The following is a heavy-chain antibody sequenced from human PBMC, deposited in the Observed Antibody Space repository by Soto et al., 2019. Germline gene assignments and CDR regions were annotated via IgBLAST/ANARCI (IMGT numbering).Heavy chain of an antibody. CDR3: ARDRPTSSIRARDYYYAMDV. CDR1: GYTFITYG. CDR2: ISSYNGNT. J-gene: IGHJ6*02. D-gene: IGHD6-6*01. V-gene: IGHV1-18*01. Sequence: ASVKVSCKASGYTFITYGISWVRQAPGQGLEWMGWISSYNGNTNYAQKLKGRVTMTTDTSTTTAYMELRSLRSDDTAVYYCARDRPTSSIRARDYYYAMDVCG.